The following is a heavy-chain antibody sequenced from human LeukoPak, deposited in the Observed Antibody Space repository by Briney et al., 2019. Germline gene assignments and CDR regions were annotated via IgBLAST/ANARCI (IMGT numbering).Heavy chain of an antibody. CDR2: ISSSSSYI. CDR1: GFTFSSYS. D-gene: IGHD3-10*01. V-gene: IGHV3-21*01. J-gene: IGHJ4*02. Sequence: PGGSLRLSCAVSGFTFSSYSMNWVRQAPGKGLEWVSSISSSSSYIYYADSVKGRFTISRDNAKNSLYLQMNSLRAEDTAVYYCAREYAKKDYYGSGSSDYWGQGTLVTVSS. CDR3: AREYAKKDYYGSGSSDY.